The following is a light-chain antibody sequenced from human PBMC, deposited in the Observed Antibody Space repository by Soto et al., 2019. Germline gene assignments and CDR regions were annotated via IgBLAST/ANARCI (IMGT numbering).Light chain of an antibody. V-gene: IGLV2-14*01. Sequence: SVLTQPASVSGSPGQSITISCTGASSDVGGYNYVSWYQQHPGKAPKLMIYEVSNRPSGVSSRFSGSKSGNTASLNISGLQSEDEADYYCSSDTDSRTYVFGTGTKVTVL. J-gene: IGLJ1*01. CDR1: SSDVGGYNY. CDR2: EVS. CDR3: SSDTDSRTYV.